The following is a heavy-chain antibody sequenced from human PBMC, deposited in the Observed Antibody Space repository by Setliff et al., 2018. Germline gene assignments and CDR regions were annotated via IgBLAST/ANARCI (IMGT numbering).Heavy chain of an antibody. V-gene: IGHV4-59*08. Sequence: LSLTCSVSGGSISCSYFSWIRHSPGKGLEWLGYVYNSGSTNYNPSLESRGTISIDTSKNQFSLRLYSVTATDTAVYYCARHGGYTTTWYWGTFDYWGQGSPVTV. D-gene: IGHD2-8*02. CDR3: ARHGGYTTTWYWGTFDY. CDR2: VYNSGST. J-gene: IGHJ4*02. CDR1: GGSISCSY.